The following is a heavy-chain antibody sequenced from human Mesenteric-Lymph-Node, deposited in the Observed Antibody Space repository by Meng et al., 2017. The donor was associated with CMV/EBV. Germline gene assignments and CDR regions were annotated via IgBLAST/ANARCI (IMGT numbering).Heavy chain of an antibody. CDR2: VSWNGSRT. CDR3: AREDYDYVWGSLNWFDP. Sequence: GGSLRLSCAASGFTFSNSDMNWVRQAPGKGLEWVSGVSWNGSRTHYADSVKGRFTISRDNAKNSLYLQMNSLRAEDTAVYYCAREDYDYVWGSLNWFDPWGQGTLVTVSS. V-gene: IGHV3-19*01. CDR1: GFTFSNSD. J-gene: IGHJ5*02. D-gene: IGHD3-16*01.